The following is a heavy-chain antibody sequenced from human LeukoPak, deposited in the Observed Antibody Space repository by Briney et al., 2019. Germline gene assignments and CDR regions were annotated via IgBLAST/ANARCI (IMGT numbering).Heavy chain of an antibody. CDR1: GGSISSGGYY. J-gene: IGHJ2*01. V-gene: IGHV4-31*03. CDR2: IYYSGST. CDR3: ARGSYDSDTPPIWYFDL. D-gene: IGHD3-22*01. Sequence: PSETLSLTCTVSGGSISSGGYYWSWIRQHPGKGLEWIGYIYYSGSTYYNPSLKSRVTISVDTSKNQFSLKLSPVTAADTAVYYCARGSYDSDTPPIWYFDLWGRGTLVTVSS.